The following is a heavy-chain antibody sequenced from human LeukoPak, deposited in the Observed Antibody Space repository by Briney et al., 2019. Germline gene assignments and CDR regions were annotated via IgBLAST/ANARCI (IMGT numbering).Heavy chain of an antibody. D-gene: IGHD3-10*01. Sequence: KPSETLSLTCAVYGGSFSGYYWSWIRQPPGKGLEWIGEINHSGSTNYNPSLKSRVTISVDTSKNRFSLKLSSVTAADTAVYYCARGPTTLSRGRFDYWGQGTLVTVSS. CDR1: GGSFSGYY. J-gene: IGHJ4*02. CDR3: ARGPTTLSRGRFDY. CDR2: INHSGST. V-gene: IGHV4-34*01.